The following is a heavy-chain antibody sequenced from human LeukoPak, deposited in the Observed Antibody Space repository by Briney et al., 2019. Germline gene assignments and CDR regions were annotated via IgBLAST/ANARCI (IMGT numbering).Heavy chain of an antibody. CDR1: GGTFSSYA. CDR3: ARGRYSNWGHFDY. Sequence: SVKVSCKASGGTFSSYAISWVRQAPGQGLEWMGGIIPIFGTANYAQKFQGRVTITTDESTSTAYMELSSLRSEDTAVYYCARGRYSNWGHFDYWGQGTLVTVSS. V-gene: IGHV1-69*05. CDR2: IIPIFGTA. J-gene: IGHJ4*02. D-gene: IGHD3-9*01.